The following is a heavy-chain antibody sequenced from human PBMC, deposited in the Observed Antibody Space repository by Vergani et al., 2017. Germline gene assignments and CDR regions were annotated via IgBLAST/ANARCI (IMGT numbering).Heavy chain of an antibody. CDR3: ARLTYYKDYFDY. J-gene: IGHJ4*02. CDR1: GGSISSSSYY. CDR2: IYYSGST. V-gene: IGHV4-39*01. Sequence: QLQLQESGPGLEKPSETLSLTCTVSGGSISSSSYYWGWIRQPPGKGLEWIGSIYYSGSTYYNPSLKSRVTISVDTSKNQFSLTLSSVTAADTAVYYCARLTYYKDYFDYWGQGTLVTVSS. D-gene: IGHD3-10*01.